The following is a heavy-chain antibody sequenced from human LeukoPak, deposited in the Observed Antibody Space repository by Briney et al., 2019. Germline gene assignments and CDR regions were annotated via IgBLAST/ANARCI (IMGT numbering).Heavy chain of an antibody. CDR3: ARMMYYYGSGSYFGYYYYMDV. V-gene: IGHV1-18*01. Sequence: ASVKVSCKASGYTFTSYGISWVRQAPGQGLEWTGWISAYNGNTNYAQKLQGRVTMTTDTSTSTAYMELRSLRSDDTAVYYCARMMYYYGSGSYFGYYYYMDVWGKGTTVTVSS. CDR2: ISAYNGNT. CDR1: GYTFTSYG. D-gene: IGHD3-10*01. J-gene: IGHJ6*03.